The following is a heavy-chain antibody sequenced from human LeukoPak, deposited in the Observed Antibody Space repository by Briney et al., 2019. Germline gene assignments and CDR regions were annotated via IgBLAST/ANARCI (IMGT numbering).Heavy chain of an antibody. J-gene: IGHJ5*02. CDR1: GGSFSGYY. Sequence: SSETLSLTCAVYGGSFSGYYWSWIRQPPGKGLEWIGEINHSGSTNYNPSLKSRVTISVDTSKNQFSLKLSSVTAADTAVYYCARGSSGWYAGYKWFDPWGQGTLVTVSS. D-gene: IGHD6-19*01. CDR2: INHSGST. V-gene: IGHV4-34*01. CDR3: ARGSSGWYAGYKWFDP.